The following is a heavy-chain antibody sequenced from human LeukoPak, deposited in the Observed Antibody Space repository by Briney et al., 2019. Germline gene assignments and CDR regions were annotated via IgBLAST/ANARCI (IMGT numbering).Heavy chain of an antibody. CDR3: ASDYYDSSAHCYYYMDV. CDR2: FSGSGTTT. J-gene: IGHJ6*03. D-gene: IGHD3-22*01. Sequence: PGGSLRLSCAASGFTFSIYAMTWVRQAPGKGLEWVSTFSGSGTTTYYADSVKGRFTISRDNSKNTLYLQMNSLRAEDTAVYYCASDYYDSSAHCYYYMDVWGKGTTVTVSS. V-gene: IGHV3-23*01. CDR1: GFTFSIYA.